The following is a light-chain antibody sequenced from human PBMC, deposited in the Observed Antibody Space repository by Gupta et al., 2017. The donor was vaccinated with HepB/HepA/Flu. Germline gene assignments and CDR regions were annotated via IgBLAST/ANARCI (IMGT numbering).Light chain of an antibody. CDR3: QSADSSGTSVV. CDR1: ALPTQY. Sequence: SYELTQPPSVSVSPGQTARITCSGNALPTQYAYWYQQKPGQAPVLVIYKGNERPSGIPERFSGSSSGTTVTLTISGVQAEDEADYYCQSADSSGTSVVFGGGTKLTVL. V-gene: IGLV3-25*03. CDR2: KGN. J-gene: IGLJ2*01.